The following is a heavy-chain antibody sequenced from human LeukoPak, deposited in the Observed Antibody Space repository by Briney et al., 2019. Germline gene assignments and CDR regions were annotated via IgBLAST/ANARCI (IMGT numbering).Heavy chain of an antibody. V-gene: IGHV4-38-2*02. D-gene: IGHD3-22*01. CDR2: IYHSGST. CDR1: GYSISSGYY. J-gene: IGHJ4*02. CDR3: ASGGGYYDSSGYPSIDY. Sequence: SETLSLTCTVSGYSISSGYYWGWIRQPPGKGLEWIGSIYHSGSTYYNPSLKSRVTISVDTSKNQLSLKLSSVTAADTAVYYCASGGGYYDSSGYPSIDYWGQGTLVTVSS.